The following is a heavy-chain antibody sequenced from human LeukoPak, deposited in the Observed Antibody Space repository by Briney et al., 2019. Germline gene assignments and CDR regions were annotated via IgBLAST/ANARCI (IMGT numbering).Heavy chain of an antibody. CDR2: INSDGSIT. J-gene: IGHJ4*02. CDR1: GFIFSNYW. CDR3: AAVVAATPY. Sequence: GGSLRLSCAASGFIFSNYWMHWVRQAPRKGLVWVSRINSDGSITNYADSVKGRFTISRDNAKNTGYLEMNNLRAEDTAVYYCAAVVAATPYWGQGTLVTVSS. V-gene: IGHV3-74*01. D-gene: IGHD5-12*01.